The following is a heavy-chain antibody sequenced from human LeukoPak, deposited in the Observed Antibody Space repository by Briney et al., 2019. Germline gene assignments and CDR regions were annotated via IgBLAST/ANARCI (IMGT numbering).Heavy chain of an antibody. CDR3: ARQPHRSVGGWYSFDP. D-gene: IGHD6-19*01. CDR2: IYYTGST. V-gene: IGHV4-31*03. J-gene: IGHJ5*02. CDR1: GGSISSGGYY. Sequence: PSETLSLTCTVSGGSISSGGYYWSWIRQHPGKGLEWIGYIYYTGSTYYNPSLKSRVTISLDTSKNQFSLKLIYVTAADTAVYYCARQPHRSVGGWYSFDPWGQGTLVTVSS.